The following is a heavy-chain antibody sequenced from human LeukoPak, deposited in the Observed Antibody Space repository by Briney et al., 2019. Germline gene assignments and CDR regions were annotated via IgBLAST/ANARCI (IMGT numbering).Heavy chain of an antibody. CDR1: GGSVSSGSYY. Sequence: SETLSLTCTVSGGSVSSGSYYWSWIRQPPGKGLEWIGYIYYSGSTNYNPSLKSRVTISVDTSKNQFSLKLSSVTAADTAVYYCARSQRGSSYCSSTSCHSPGYYYYYGMDVWGQGTTVTVSS. CDR3: ARSQRGSSYCSSTSCHSPGYYYYYGMDV. J-gene: IGHJ6*02. CDR2: IYYSGST. D-gene: IGHD2-2*01. V-gene: IGHV4-61*01.